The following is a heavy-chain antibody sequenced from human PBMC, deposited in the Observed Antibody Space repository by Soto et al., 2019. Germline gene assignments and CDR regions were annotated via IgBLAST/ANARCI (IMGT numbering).Heavy chain of an antibody. V-gene: IGHV4-30-4*01. D-gene: IGHD3-22*01. CDR1: GGSISSGDYY. Sequence: PSETLSLTCTVSGGSISSGDYYWSWIRQPPGKGLEWIGYIYYSGSTYYNPSLKSRVTISVDTSKNQFSLKLSSVTAADTAVYYCARDPHYYDSSGYHEVNWFDPWGQGTLVTAPQ. J-gene: IGHJ5*02. CDR3: ARDPHYYDSSGYHEVNWFDP. CDR2: IYYSGST.